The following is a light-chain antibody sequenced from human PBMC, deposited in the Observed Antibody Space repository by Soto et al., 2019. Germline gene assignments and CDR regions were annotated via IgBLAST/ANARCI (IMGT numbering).Light chain of an antibody. CDR1: QSVSSGY. J-gene: IGKJ1*01. Sequence: EIVLTQSPGTLSLSPGERATLSCRASQSVSSGYLAWYQQKPGQAPRLLIYGASSRATGIPDRFSGSGSGTDITVTINSLEPEDFAMYYCQQYGSSPQTFGQGTKVEIK. CDR2: GAS. V-gene: IGKV3-20*01. CDR3: QQYGSSPQT.